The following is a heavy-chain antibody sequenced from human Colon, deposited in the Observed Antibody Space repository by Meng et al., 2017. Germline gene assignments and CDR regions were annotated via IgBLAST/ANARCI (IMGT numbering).Heavy chain of an antibody. D-gene: IGHD3-10*01. CDR3: ARRNTRNSGGGNNY. Sequence: QVHARAVGPGLVKPSGTLSLTCAVSGGSISSNYWWTWGRQPPGKGLEWIGEIHHSGSTSYVPSLKSRITISVDKSNNLLSLKLNSVTAADTAMYYCARRNTRNSGGGNNYWGQGTLVTVSS. V-gene: IGHV4-4*02. J-gene: IGHJ4*02. CDR1: GGSISSNYW. CDR2: IHHSGST.